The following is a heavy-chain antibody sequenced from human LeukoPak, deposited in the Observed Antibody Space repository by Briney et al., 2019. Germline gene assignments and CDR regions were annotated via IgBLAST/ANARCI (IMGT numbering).Heavy chain of an antibody. CDR1: GGSISSSSYY. CDR2: IYYSGST. CDR3: TPWGPYCSSTSCLGG. D-gene: IGHD2-2*01. J-gene: IGHJ4*02. Sequence: SETLSLTCTVSGGSISSSSYYWGWLRPPPGQGLEWLGSIYYSGSTYYNPSLKSRVTISVDTSKIQFSLKLSSVTAADTAVYYCTPWGPYCSSTSCLGGWGQGTLVTVSS. V-gene: IGHV4-39*01.